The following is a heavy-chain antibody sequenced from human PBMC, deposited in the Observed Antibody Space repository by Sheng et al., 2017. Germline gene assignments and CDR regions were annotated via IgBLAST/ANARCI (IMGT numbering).Heavy chain of an antibody. J-gene: IGHJ4*02. V-gene: IGHV4-59*01. Sequence: QVQLQESGPGLVKPSETLSLTCTVSGGSISTYYWSWIRQPPGKGLEWIGYIYYSGSTNYNPSLKSRVTISVDTSKNQFSLKLSSVTAADTAVYYCARGRVGATRPFDLTGGQGTLVTVSS. CDR2: IYYSGST. D-gene: IGHD1-26*01. CDR3: ARGRVGATRPFDLT. CDR1: GGSISTYY.